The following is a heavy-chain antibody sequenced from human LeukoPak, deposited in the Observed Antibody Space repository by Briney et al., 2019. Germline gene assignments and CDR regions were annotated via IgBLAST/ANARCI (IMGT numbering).Heavy chain of an antibody. D-gene: IGHD5-12*01. J-gene: IGHJ5*02. Sequence: GESLKISCKASGYSFTSYWISWVRQMPGKGLEWMGIIYPGDSDTRYSPSFQGQVTISADKSISTAYLQWSSLKASDTAMYYCARGGYDSIDWFDPWGQGTLVTVSS. CDR2: IYPGDSDT. V-gene: IGHV5-51*01. CDR1: GYSFTSYW. CDR3: ARGGYDSIDWFDP.